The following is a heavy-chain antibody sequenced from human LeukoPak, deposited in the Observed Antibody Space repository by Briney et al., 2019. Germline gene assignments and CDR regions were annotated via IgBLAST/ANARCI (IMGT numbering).Heavy chain of an antibody. J-gene: IGHJ4*02. CDR3: ARDPPVVDFWSGYPSKNFDY. Sequence: PGGSLRLSCAASGFTFSSYAMSWVRQAPGKGLEWVSAISGSGGSTYYADSVKGRFTISRDNSKNTLYLQMNSLRAEDTAVYYCARDPPVVDFWSGYPSKNFDYWGQGTLVTVSS. CDR2: ISGSGGST. CDR1: GFTFSSYA. V-gene: IGHV3-23*01. D-gene: IGHD3-3*01.